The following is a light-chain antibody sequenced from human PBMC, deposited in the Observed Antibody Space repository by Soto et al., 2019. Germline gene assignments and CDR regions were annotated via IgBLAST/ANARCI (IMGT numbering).Light chain of an antibody. V-gene: IGKV3-20*01. CDR1: QSVRSNS. Sequence: EIVLTQSPGTLSLSPGERATLSCRASQSVRSNSLAWYQQKPGQAPRLLIYGASTRATGIPDRFSGSGSGTDFTLTITRLEPEYFAVFYCQQYGRSPPTFGGGTNMEIK. CDR3: QQYGRSPPT. J-gene: IGKJ4*01. CDR2: GAS.